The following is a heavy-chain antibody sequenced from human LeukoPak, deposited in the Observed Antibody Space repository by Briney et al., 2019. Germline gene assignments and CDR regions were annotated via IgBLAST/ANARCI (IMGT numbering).Heavy chain of an antibody. D-gene: IGHD1-26*01. CDR3: ALPPVRHSGRGSQDAFDI. Sequence: GGSLRLSCAASGFTFSSYWMSWVRQAPGKGLEWVANIKQDGSEKYYVDSAKGRFTISRDNAKNSLYLQMNSLRAEDTAVYYCALPPVRHSGRGSQDAFDIWGQGTMVTVSS. J-gene: IGHJ3*02. V-gene: IGHV3-7*01. CDR2: IKQDGSEK. CDR1: GFTFSSYW.